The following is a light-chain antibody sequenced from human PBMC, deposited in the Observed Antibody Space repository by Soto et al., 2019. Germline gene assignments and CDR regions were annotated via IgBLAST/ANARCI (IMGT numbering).Light chain of an antibody. Sequence: EIVLTQSPATLSLSPGERATLSCRASQSVSSFLVWYQHKPGQAPRLLIFGASNRATGIPARFSGSGSGTDFTLTISSLEPEDFAVYYCLQRSNWPPSYSFGQGTKLEIK. CDR2: GAS. J-gene: IGKJ2*01. CDR3: LQRSNWPPSYS. CDR1: QSVSSF. V-gene: IGKV3-11*01.